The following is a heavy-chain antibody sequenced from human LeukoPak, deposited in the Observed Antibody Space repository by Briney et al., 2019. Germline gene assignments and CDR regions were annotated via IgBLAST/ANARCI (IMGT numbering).Heavy chain of an antibody. D-gene: IGHD5-18*01. J-gene: IGHJ4*02. CDR2: KYYSGST. Sequence: SETLSLTCDVSGVSINTCCYYWTWMRQPPGKGLEWIGYKYYSGSTRYNSSLRSRLTISLDTSKNQFSLRLTSVTAADTAVYYCARGSSYGFDFDSWGPGTLVIVSS. CDR1: GVSINTCCYY. CDR3: ARGSSYGFDFDS. V-gene: IGHV4-61*01.